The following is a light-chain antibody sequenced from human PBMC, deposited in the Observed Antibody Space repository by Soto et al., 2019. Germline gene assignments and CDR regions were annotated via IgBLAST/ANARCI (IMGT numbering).Light chain of an antibody. CDR3: QQYNIWPRWT. CDR1: QSVSSN. V-gene: IGKV3-15*01. J-gene: IGKJ1*01. Sequence: EIVMTQSPATLSVSPGERATLSCRASQSVSSNLAWYQKKPGQTPRHLNYSASTRATGIPARYSGSGSATEFTLTISSLQSGDCAVYYCQQYNIWPRWTFGQGTKVDI. CDR2: SAS.